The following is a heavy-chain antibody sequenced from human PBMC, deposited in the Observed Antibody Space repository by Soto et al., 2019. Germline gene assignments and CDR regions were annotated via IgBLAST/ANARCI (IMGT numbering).Heavy chain of an antibody. D-gene: IGHD6-13*01. CDR2: LSGSGGST. CDR1: GFTFSGYA. V-gene: IGHV3-23*01. J-gene: IGHJ4*02. CDR3: AKDRVHNSSWYTEGFDY. Sequence: EVQLLESGGGLVQPGGSLRLSCAASGFTFSGYAMSWVRQAPGKGLEWVSSLSGSGGSTYYADSVKGRITISRDNSQNTLYLQKSSLTAEDTASYYCAKDRVHNSSWYTEGFDYRGPETPVTDSS.